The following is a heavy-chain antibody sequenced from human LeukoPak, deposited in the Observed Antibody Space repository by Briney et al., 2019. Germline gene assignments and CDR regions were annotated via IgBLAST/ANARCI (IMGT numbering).Heavy chain of an antibody. V-gene: IGHV3-11*04. Sequence: GGSLRLSCVVSGFIFSDYYMSWIRQAPGKGLEWVSYISSSGSTTYYADSVEGRFTTSRDNAKNTLYLQMNSLRAEDTAVYYCAKDLDIVVVPAATHFDYWGQGTLVTVSS. CDR1: GFIFSDYY. D-gene: IGHD2-2*03. CDR3: AKDLDIVVVPAATHFDY. CDR2: ISSSGSTT. J-gene: IGHJ4*02.